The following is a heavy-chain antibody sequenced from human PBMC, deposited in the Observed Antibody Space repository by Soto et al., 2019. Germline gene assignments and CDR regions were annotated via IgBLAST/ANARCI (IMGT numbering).Heavy chain of an antibody. CDR2: ISAYNGNT. CDR3: ARDAAIGMNDY. Sequence: QVQLVQSGAEVKKPGASVKVSCKASGYTFTSYGISWVRQAPGQGLEWMGWISAYNGNTKYAQKLQGRVTMTTDTSTSKASMELRSLRSDDTAVYSCARDAAIGMNDYWGQGTLVTVSS. V-gene: IGHV1-18*01. D-gene: IGHD1-20*01. CDR1: GYTFTSYG. J-gene: IGHJ4*02.